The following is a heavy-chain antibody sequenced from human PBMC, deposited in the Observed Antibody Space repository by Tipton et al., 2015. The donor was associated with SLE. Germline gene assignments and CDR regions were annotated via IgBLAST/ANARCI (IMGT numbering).Heavy chain of an antibody. V-gene: IGHV1-69*05. CDR3: ARGCSEEGGKPTPYAY. CDR1: GGTFSTYT. D-gene: IGHD3-10*02. J-gene: IGHJ4*02. Sequence: QSGPEVKKPGSSVKVSCKASGGTFSTYTINWVRQAPGQGLERMGGIIPIFGTANYAQKFQGRLTITTDESTTTAYMELDSLTCEDTAVYYCARGCSEEGGKPTPYAYWGQGTLVTVSS. CDR2: IIPIFGTA.